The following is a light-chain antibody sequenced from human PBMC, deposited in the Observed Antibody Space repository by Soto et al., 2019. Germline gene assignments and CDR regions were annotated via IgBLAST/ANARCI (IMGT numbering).Light chain of an antibody. V-gene: IGKV1-39*01. CDR2: AAS. J-gene: IGKJ4*01. Sequence: DMEMTQSPSSLSASVGDRVTITCRASQRISNYLNWYQHKPGKVPKLLIYAASILKSGVPTWFSGSGSRTDFTLTINSLQPEDFATYYSQHSYGTPLTFGGVTKIEIK. CDR3: QHSYGTPLT. CDR1: QRISNY.